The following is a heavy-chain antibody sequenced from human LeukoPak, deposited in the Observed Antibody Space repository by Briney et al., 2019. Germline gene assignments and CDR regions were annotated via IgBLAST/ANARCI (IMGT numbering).Heavy chain of an antibody. CDR2: ISWNSGSI. CDR1: GFTFDDYA. D-gene: IGHD3-9*01. V-gene: IGHV3-9*01. Sequence: GGSLRLSCAASGFTFDDYAMHWVGQAPGKGLEWVSGISWNSGSIGYADSVKGRFTISRDNAKNSLYLQMNSLRAEDTALYYCAKTLDVLRYFDWPSTLNAFDIWGQGTMVTVSS. CDR3: AKTLDVLRYFDWPSTLNAFDI. J-gene: IGHJ3*02.